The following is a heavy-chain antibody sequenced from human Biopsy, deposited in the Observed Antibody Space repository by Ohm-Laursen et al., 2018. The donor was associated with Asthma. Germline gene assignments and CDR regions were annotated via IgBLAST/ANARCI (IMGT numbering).Heavy chain of an antibody. CDR1: GDSFSNYA. CDR3: ARGYSGSERIVYYYSGLEV. Sequence: SVKASCKASGDSFSNYAISWVRQAPGQGLEWMGGLIPVLGTPDHAQMFEGRVTITADESTSTAYMELSSLSSEDTAVYYCARGYSGSERIVYYYSGLEVWGQGTTVTVSS. J-gene: IGHJ6*02. CDR2: LIPVLGTP. D-gene: IGHD5-12*01. V-gene: IGHV1-69*13.